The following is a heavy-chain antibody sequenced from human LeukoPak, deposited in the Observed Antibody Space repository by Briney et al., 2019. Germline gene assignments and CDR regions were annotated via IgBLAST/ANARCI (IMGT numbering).Heavy chain of an antibody. J-gene: IGHJ4*02. Sequence: PSETLSLTCTVSGGSISSYYWSWIRQPAGKGLEWIGRIYTSGSTNYNPSLKSRVTMSVDTSKNQFSLKLSSVTAADTAVYCCARENYCSGGSCYGYFDYWGQGTLVTVSS. CDR1: GGSISSYY. CDR2: IYTSGST. CDR3: ARENYCSGGSCYGYFDY. V-gene: IGHV4-4*07. D-gene: IGHD2-15*01.